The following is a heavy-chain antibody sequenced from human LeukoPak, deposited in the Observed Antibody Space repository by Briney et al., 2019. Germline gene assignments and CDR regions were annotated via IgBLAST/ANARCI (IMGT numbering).Heavy chain of an antibody. CDR2: IIPIFGTA. CDR1: GYTFTGYY. CDR3: VSEDGYA. V-gene: IGHV1-69*06. D-gene: IGHD5-24*01. J-gene: IGHJ4*02. Sequence: ATVKVSCKASGYTFTGYYMHWVRQAPGQGLEWMGGIIPIFGTANYAQKFQGRVTITADKSTSTAYMELSSLRSEDTAVYYCVSEDGYAWGQGTLVTVSS.